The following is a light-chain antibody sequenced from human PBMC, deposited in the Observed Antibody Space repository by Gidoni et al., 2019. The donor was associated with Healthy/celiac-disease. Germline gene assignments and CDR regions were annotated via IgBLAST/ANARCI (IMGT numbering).Light chain of an antibody. Sequence: DIVSTQSPDSLAASLGERATINCKSSQSVLYSSNNKNYLAWYQQKPGQPPKLLIYWASTRESGVPDRFSGSGSGTDFTLTISSLQAEDVAVYYCQQYYSTPRAFGQGTKVEIK. CDR2: WAS. CDR1: QSVLYSSNNKNY. CDR3: QQYYSTPRA. J-gene: IGKJ1*01. V-gene: IGKV4-1*01.